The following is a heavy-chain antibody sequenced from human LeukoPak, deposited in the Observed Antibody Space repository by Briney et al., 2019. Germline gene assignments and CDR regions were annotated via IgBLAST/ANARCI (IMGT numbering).Heavy chain of an antibody. CDR2: IHYSGIT. CDR3: ARYGGQSEFDY. Sequence: SGTLSLTCAVYGGSFSGYYWGWIRQPPGKGLEWIASIHYSGITYYNPSLKSRVTISVDTSKNQFSLKLSSVTAADTAVYYCARYGGQSEFDYWGQGTLVTVSS. CDR1: GGSFSGYY. V-gene: IGHV4-34*01. J-gene: IGHJ4*02. D-gene: IGHD4-23*01.